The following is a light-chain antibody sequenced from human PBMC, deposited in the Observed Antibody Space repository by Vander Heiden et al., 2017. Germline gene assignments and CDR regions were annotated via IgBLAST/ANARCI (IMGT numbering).Light chain of an antibody. CDR1: QGIKSY. CDR2: AAS. J-gene: IGKJ4*01. CDR3: QQYKSYPLT. Sequence: DIQITQSPSSVSASVGDRVTITCRASQGIKSYVAWFQQKPGKGPKSLNYAASRLYSGVPSRFSGAGSGTDFTLTISNIQPEDFATYYCQQYKSYPLTFGGGTEVEIK. V-gene: IGKV1-16*01.